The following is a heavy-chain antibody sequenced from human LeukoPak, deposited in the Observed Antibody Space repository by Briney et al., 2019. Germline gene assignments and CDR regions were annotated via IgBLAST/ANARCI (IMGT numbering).Heavy chain of an antibody. Sequence: PSETLSLTCTVSGGSISSSSYYWGWIRQPPGKGLEWIGSIYYSGSTSYNPSLKSRVTISVDTSQNQFSLKLSSVTAADTAVYYCASTRRYSYGLALDYWGQGTLVTVSS. CDR1: GGSISSSSYY. J-gene: IGHJ4*02. CDR3: ASTRRYSYGLALDY. V-gene: IGHV4-39*01. D-gene: IGHD5-18*01. CDR2: IYYSGST.